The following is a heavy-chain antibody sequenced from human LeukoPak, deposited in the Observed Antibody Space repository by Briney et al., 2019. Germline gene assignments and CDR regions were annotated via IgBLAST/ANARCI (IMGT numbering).Heavy chain of an antibody. V-gene: IGHV1-8*02. J-gene: IGHJ6*03. Sequence: ASVKVSCKASGGTFSSYAISWVRQAPGQGLEWMGRMNPNSGNTGYAQKFQGRVTMTRNTSISTAYMELSSLRSENTAVYFCARKGPANYYYYYMDVWGKGTTVTVSS. CDR2: MNPNSGNT. CDR1: GGTFSSYA. CDR3: ARKGPANYYYYYMDV. D-gene: IGHD2-2*01.